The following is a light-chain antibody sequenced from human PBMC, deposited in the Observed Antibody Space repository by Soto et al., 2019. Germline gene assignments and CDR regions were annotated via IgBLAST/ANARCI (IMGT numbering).Light chain of an antibody. CDR3: CSYAGSYTHV. Sequence: QSALTQPPSASGSPGQSVTISCTGTSSDVGGYNYVSWYQQHAGKGPKLMIYEVTKRPSGVPDRFSGSKSGNTASLTISGLQTDDEADYYCCSYAGSYTHVFGTGTKVTVL. V-gene: IGLV2-8*01. CDR1: SSDVGGYNY. CDR2: EVT. J-gene: IGLJ1*01.